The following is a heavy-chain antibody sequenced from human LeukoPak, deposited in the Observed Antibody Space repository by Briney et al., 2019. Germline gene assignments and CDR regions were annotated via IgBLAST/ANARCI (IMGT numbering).Heavy chain of an antibody. V-gene: IGHV3-23*01. Sequence: GSLRLSCAASGFTFSNSAMSWVRQAPGKGLDWVSAISGSGANTYYADSVKGRFTISRDNSKNTLYLQMNSLRAEDTAVYYCARDPAKYSYDDSYYFDYWGQGTLVTVSS. CDR2: ISGSGANT. J-gene: IGHJ4*02. CDR3: ARDPAKYSYDDSYYFDY. D-gene: IGHD5-18*01. CDR1: GFTFSNSA.